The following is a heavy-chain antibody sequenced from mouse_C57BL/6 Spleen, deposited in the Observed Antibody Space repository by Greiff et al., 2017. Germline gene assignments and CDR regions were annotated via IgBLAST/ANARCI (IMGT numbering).Heavy chain of an antibody. J-gene: IGHJ3*01. D-gene: IGHD2-5*01. CDR1: GYTFTSYW. Sequence: VQLVESGAELAKPGASVKLSCKASGYTFTSYWMHWVKQRPGQGLEWIGYINPSSGYTKYNQKFKDKATLTADKSSSTAYMQLSSLTYEDSAVYYCARYAYYSNPWFAYWGQGTLVTVSA. CDR2: INPSSGYT. V-gene: IGHV1-7*01. CDR3: ARYAYYSNPWFAY.